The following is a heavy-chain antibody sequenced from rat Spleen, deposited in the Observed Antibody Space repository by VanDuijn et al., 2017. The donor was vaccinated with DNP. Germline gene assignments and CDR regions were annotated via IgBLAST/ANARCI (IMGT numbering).Heavy chain of an antibody. CDR3: ATPYTTDWGFAY. CDR1: GFTFSNYD. V-gene: IGHV5-25*01. CDR2: ISPSGGST. D-gene: IGHD1-6*01. Sequence: EVQLVESGGGLVQPGRSLKLSCAASGFTFSNYDMVWVRQAPTKGLEWVASISPSGGSTYYRDSVKGRFTISRDNAKSTLYLQMDSLRSEDTATYYCATPYTTDWGFAYWGQGTLVTVSS. J-gene: IGHJ3*01.